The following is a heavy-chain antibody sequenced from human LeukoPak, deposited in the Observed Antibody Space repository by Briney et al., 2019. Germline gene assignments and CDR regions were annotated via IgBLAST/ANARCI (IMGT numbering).Heavy chain of an antibody. D-gene: IGHD3-10*01. CDR1: GDPRSSNPHY. V-gene: IGHV4-39*07. Sequence: SETVSHPCTVSGDPRSSNPHYWGWIRQPPGKGLEWIGTLYYSGSTYYSPSLDSRVTISVATSKNQFSLKLRSVTAADTAVYYCSRSYYFSGSYYVSPVSSQGTTVTVSS. CDR3: SRSYYFSGSYYVSPV. CDR2: LYYSGST. J-gene: IGHJ6*02.